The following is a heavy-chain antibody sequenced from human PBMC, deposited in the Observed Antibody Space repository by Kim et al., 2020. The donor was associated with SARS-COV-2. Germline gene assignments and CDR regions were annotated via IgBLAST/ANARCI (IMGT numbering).Heavy chain of an antibody. V-gene: IGHV3-30*18. J-gene: IGHJ4*02. D-gene: IGHD6-19*01. CDR3: AKSHESHYSSGWYSFDY. CDR2: ISYDGSNK. Sequence: GGSLRLSCAASGFTFSSYGMHWVRQAPGKGLEWVAVISYDGSNKYYADSVKGRFTISRDNSKNTLYLQMNSLRAEDTAVYYCAKSHESHYSSGWYSFDYWGQGTLVTVSS. CDR1: GFTFSSYG.